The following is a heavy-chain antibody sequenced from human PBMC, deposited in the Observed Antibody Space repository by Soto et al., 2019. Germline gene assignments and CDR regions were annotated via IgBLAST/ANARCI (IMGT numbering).Heavy chain of an antibody. CDR1: GDSVSSNSAA. CDR2: TYYRSKWYN. J-gene: IGHJ5*02. CDR3: ARDRQGYSGYDSKFNWFDP. D-gene: IGHD5-12*01. V-gene: IGHV6-1*01. Sequence: KQSQTLSLTCAISGDSVSSNSAAWNWIRQSPSRGLEWLGRTYYRSKWYNDYAVSVKSRITINPDTSKNQFSLQLNSVTPEDTAVYYCARDRQGYSGYDSKFNWFDPWGQGTLVTVSS.